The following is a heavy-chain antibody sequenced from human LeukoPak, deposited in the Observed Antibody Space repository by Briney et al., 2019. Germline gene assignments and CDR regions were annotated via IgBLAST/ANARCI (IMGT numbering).Heavy chain of an antibody. Sequence: ASVKVSCKASGYTFTSYGISWVRQAPGQGLDWMGWISAYNGNTNYAQKLQGRVTMTTDTSTSTAYMELRSLRSDDTAVYYCARVRSGTTVTKLPKPIDYWGQGTLVPVSS. D-gene: IGHD4-17*01. CDR1: GYTFTSYG. J-gene: IGHJ4*02. V-gene: IGHV1-18*01. CDR2: ISAYNGNT. CDR3: ARVRSGTTVTKLPKPIDY.